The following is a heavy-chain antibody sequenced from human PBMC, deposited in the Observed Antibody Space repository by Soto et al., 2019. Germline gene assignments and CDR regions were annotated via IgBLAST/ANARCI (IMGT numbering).Heavy chain of an antibody. CDR2: IWYDGSNK. V-gene: IGHV3-33*01. Sequence: PGGSLRLSCAASGFTFSSYGMHWVRQAPGKGLEWVAVIWYDGSNKYYADSVKGRFTISRDNSKNTLYLQMNSLRAEDTAVYYCARDRSGRVTYYFDYWGQGTLVTVSS. CDR1: GFTFSSYG. CDR3: ARDRSGRVTYYFDY. J-gene: IGHJ4*02. D-gene: IGHD3-3*01.